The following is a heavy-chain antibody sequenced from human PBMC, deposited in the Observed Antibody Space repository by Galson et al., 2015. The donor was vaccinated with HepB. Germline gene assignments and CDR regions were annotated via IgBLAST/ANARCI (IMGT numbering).Heavy chain of an antibody. CDR3: ARVPLRYFDWYKGVPYFDY. V-gene: IGHV4-34*01. CDR1: GGSFSGYY. Sequence: SETLSLTCAVYGGSFSGYYWSWIRQPPGKGLEWIGEINHSGSTNYNPSLKSRVTISVDTSKNQFSLKLSSVTAADTAVYYCARVPLRYFDWYKGVPYFDYWGQGTLVTVSS. J-gene: IGHJ4*02. CDR2: INHSGST. D-gene: IGHD3-9*01.